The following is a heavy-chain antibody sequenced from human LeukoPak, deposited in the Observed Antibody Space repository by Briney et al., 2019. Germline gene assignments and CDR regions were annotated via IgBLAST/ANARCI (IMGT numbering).Heavy chain of an antibody. CDR1: GYTFTNYW. CDR3: ARHTGEGSHFQH. J-gene: IGHJ1*01. CDR2: IYPCDSDT. Sequence: GESLEISCKASGYTFTNYWIGWVRQMPGKGLEWMGIIYPCDSDTRYSPSFRGQVIISADKSIRTAYLQWTSLKASDTAMYYCARHTGEGSHFQHWGQGSLVTVSS. D-gene: IGHD3-16*01. V-gene: IGHV5-51*01.